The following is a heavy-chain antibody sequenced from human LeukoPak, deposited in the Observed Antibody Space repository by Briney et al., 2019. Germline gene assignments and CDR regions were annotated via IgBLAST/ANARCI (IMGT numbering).Heavy chain of an antibody. CDR1: GYTFTDYY. CDR2: INPKSGGT. CDR3: ARFLPDTADDY. Sequence: ASVKVSCKTSGYTFTDYYIHWVRQAPGQGPKWMGWINPKSGGTNYAQKFQGRVTMTRDTSISTAYMELSRLRSDDTAVYYCARFLPDTADDYWGQGTLVTVSS. D-gene: IGHD5-18*01. J-gene: IGHJ4*02. V-gene: IGHV1-2*02.